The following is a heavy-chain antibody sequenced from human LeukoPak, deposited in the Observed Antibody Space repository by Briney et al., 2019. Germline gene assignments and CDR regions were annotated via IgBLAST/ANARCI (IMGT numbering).Heavy chain of an antibody. V-gene: IGHV1-69*13. CDR2: IIPIFGTA. Sequence: ASVKVSCKASGGTFSSYAISWMRQAPRQGLEWMGGIIPIFGTANYAQKFQGRVTITADESTSTAYMELSSLRSEDTAVYYCARVGQDIVVVPAYYYGMDVWGQGTTVTVSS. J-gene: IGHJ6*02. CDR3: ARVGQDIVVVPAYYYGMDV. CDR1: GGTFSSYA. D-gene: IGHD2-2*01.